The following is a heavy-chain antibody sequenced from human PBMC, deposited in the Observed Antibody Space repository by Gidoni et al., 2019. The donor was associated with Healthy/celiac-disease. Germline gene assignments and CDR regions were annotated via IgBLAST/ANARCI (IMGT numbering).Heavy chain of an antibody. D-gene: IGHD3-22*01. Sequence: EVPLLESGGGLVQPGGSLRLSCSASGFPFSSYAMSWVRQAPGKGLEWVSAISGSGGSTYYADSVKGRFTISRDNSKNTLYLQMNSLRAEDTAVYYCAKAEYYDSSGYDGAFDIWGQGTMVTVSS. CDR1: GFPFSSYA. CDR2: ISGSGGST. V-gene: IGHV3-23*01. J-gene: IGHJ3*02. CDR3: AKAEYYDSSGYDGAFDI.